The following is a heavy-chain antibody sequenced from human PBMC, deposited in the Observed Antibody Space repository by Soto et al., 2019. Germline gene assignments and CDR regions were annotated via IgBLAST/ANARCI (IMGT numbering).Heavy chain of an antibody. Sequence: PAATLSLTCDHHGCSFSGDYWHLIRAPPGKGASGIGEINHSGSTNYNPPLKSRVTMSVDTSKNQFSLKLSSVTAADTAVYYCARGITMTVVVQSDAPDKYYFDSWGQGILV. CDR2: INHSGST. V-gene: IGHV4-34*01. CDR1: GCSFSGDY. CDR3: ARGITMTVVVQSDAPDKYYFDS. D-gene: IGHD3-22*01. J-gene: IGHJ5*01.